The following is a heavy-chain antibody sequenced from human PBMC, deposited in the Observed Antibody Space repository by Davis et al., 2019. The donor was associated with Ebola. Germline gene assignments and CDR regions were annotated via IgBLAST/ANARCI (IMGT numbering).Heavy chain of an antibody. V-gene: IGHV1-18*04. D-gene: IGHD1-1*01. Sequence: ASVMVPCKASAYTSTSYGNTWLRQPPAQGLEWMGWINPHNGSTNYAQNVQGRVTMTTDTSTSTAYMEVGSLRSDDTAVYYCARAQFPTTSDHWGQGTLVTVSS. CDR1: AYTSTSYG. CDR3: ARAQFPTTSDH. J-gene: IGHJ4*02. CDR2: INPHNGST.